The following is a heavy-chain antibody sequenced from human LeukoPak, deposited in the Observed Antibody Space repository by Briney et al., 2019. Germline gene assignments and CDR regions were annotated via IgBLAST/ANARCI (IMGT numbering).Heavy chain of an antibody. CDR3: AGYSAARLFDY. D-gene: IGHD6-6*01. V-gene: IGHV4-59*10. J-gene: IGHJ4*02. CDR1: GGSFSSYY. CDR2: IYTSGST. Sequence: SETLSLTCAVYGGSFSSYYWSWIRQPAGKGLEWIGRIYTSGSTNYNPSLKSRVTISVDTSKNQFSLKLSSVTAADTAVYYCAGYSAARLFDYWGQGTLVTVSS.